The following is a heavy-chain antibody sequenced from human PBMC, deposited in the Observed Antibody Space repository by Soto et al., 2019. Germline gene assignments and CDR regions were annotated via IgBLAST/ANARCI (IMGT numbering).Heavy chain of an antibody. CDR1: GGSISSGGYY. CDR2: IYYSGST. D-gene: IGHD3-10*01. V-gene: IGHV4-31*03. Sequence: PSETLSLTCTVSGGSISSGGYYWSWIRQHPGKGLEWIGYIYYSGSTYYNPSLKSRVTISVDTSKNQFSLKLSSVTAADTAVYYCARGHYGSAKSDYWGQGTLVTVSS. J-gene: IGHJ4*02. CDR3: ARGHYGSAKSDY.